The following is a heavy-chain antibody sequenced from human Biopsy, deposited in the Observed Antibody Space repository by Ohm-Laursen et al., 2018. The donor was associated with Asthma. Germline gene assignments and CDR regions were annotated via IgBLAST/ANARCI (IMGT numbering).Heavy chain of an antibody. CDR3: ARAQDYYDSRGYYRSFDY. Sequence: TLSLTCTVSYRSITSGGYYWTWIRQHPGKGLEWIGFIYYSGSTYYNPSLKSRVSISIDTSKNQFSLRLSFVTAADTAVYYCARAQDYYDSRGYYRSFDYWGQGTLVTVSS. CDR2: IYYSGST. CDR1: YRSITSGGYY. J-gene: IGHJ4*02. D-gene: IGHD3-22*01. V-gene: IGHV4-31*03.